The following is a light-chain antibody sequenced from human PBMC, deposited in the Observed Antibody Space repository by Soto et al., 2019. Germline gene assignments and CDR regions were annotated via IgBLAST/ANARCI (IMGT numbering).Light chain of an antibody. J-gene: IGLJ1*01. CDR2: EVS. CDR1: TSDVGAYNY. Sequence: QSVLTQPSSVSGSPGQSITISCTGSTSDVGAYNYVSWYKHHPGQAPQLMIYEVSNRPSGASNRFSGSKSGNTASLTISGLQADDEGDYYCSSKTSSSSPFVFGTGTKAPS. CDR3: SSKTSSSSPFV. V-gene: IGLV2-14*01.